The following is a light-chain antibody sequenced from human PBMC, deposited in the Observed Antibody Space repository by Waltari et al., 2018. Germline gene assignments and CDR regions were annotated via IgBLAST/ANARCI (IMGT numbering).Light chain of an antibody. Sequence: EIVLTQSPGTLSLSPGERATLSCRASQSLTRNYLTWYQHKPGQAPRLLIYDASSRAAGIPDRFSGSGSGTDFTLTISRLEPEDFAVYYCQQYESSVMYTFGQGTKLGIK. J-gene: IGKJ2*01. CDR1: QSLTRNY. CDR3: QQYESSVMYT. V-gene: IGKV3-20*01. CDR2: DAS.